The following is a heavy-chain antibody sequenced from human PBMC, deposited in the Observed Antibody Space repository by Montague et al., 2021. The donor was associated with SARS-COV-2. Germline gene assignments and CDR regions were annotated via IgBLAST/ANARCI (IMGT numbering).Heavy chain of an antibody. J-gene: IGHJ5*02. V-gene: IGHV4-59*01. CDR1: GGSIDSSV. Sequence: SETLSLTCTVSGGSIDSSVWSWTRQPPRKGLEWIGYIYYRGSTNYNPSLETRVTISVDPSKNQFSLKLSSVTAADTAVYYCAREDRWNWFDPWGQGTLVIVSS. CDR3: AREDRWNWFDP. D-gene: IGHD5-24*01. CDR2: IYYRGST.